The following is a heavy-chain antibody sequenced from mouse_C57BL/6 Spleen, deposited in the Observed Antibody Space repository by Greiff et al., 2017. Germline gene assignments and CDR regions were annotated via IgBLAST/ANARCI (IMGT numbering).Heavy chain of an antibody. V-gene: IGHV1-52*01. CDR2: IDPSDSET. Sequence: VQLQQPGAELVRPGSSVKLSCKASGYTFTSYWMHWVKQRPIQGLEWIGNIDPSDSETHYNQKFKDKATLTVDKSSSTAYMQLSSLTSEDSAVYYCARSVYDGHYGGDYWGQGTTLTVSS. J-gene: IGHJ2*01. D-gene: IGHD2-3*01. CDR3: ARSVYDGHYGGDY. CDR1: GYTFTSYW.